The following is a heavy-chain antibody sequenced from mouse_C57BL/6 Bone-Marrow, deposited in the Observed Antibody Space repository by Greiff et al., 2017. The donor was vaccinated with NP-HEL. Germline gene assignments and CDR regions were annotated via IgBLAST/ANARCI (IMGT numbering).Heavy chain of an antibody. CDR1: GYTFTSYW. D-gene: IGHD1-1*01. CDR3: AREGLYYYGSSNY. CDR2: IYPGSGST. J-gene: IGHJ2*01. Sequence: VQLQESGAELVKPGASVKMSCKASGYTFTSYWITWVKQRPGQGLEWIGDIYPGSGSTNYNEKFKSKATLTVDTSSSTAYMQLSSLTSEDSAVYYCAREGLYYYGSSNYWGQGTTLTVSS. V-gene: IGHV1-55*01.